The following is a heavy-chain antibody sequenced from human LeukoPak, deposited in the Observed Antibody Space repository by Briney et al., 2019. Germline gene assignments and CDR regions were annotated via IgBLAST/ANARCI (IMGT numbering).Heavy chain of an antibody. CDR1: GGSISSGGYS. CDR3: ARSDYYFDY. V-gene: IGHV4-30-2*01. D-gene: IGHD2-21*02. CDR2: IYHSGST. Sequence: SETLSLTCAVSGGSISSGGYSWSWIRQPPGKGLEWIGYIYHSGSTYYNPSLKSRVTISVDRSKNQFSLKLSSVTAADTAVYYCARSDYYFDYWGQGTLVTVPS. J-gene: IGHJ4*02.